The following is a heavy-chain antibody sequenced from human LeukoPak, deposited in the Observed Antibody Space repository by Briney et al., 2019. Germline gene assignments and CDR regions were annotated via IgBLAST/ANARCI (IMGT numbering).Heavy chain of an antibody. J-gene: IGHJ4*02. CDR1: GFTFSNHT. CDR3: ATNSGYDYLLPFDY. V-gene: IGHV3-30*09. Sequence: PGGSLRLSCAASGFTFSNHTMHWVRQAPGKGLEWVAVISYDGSNEYYADSVKGRFAISRHISKNTLYLQMNSLRADDTAVDFCATNSGYDYLLPFDYWGQGTLVTVSS. D-gene: IGHD5-12*01. CDR2: ISYDGSNE.